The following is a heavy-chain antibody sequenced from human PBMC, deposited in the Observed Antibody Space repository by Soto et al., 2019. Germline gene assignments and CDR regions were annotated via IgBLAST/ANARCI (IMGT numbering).Heavy chain of an antibody. V-gene: IGHV1-69*13. Sequence: ASVKVSCKASGGTFSSYAISWVRQAPGQGLEWMGGIIPIFGTANYAQKFQGRVTITADESTSTAYMELSSLRSEDTAVYYCARGPSGDWNFNYFDYWGQGTLVTVSS. CDR2: IIPIFGTA. CDR3: ARGPSGDWNFNYFDY. D-gene: IGHD1-7*01. J-gene: IGHJ4*02. CDR1: GGTFSSYA.